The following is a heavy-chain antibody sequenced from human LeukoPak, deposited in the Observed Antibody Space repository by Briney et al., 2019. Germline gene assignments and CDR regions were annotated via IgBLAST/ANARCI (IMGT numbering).Heavy chain of an antibody. V-gene: IGHV1-2*02. J-gene: IGHJ4*02. CDR2: INPNSGGT. D-gene: IGHD3-10*01. CDR3: ARWGYYGSGSYRLGNDY. CDR1: GYTFTGYY. Sequence: ASVKVSCKASGYTFTGYYMHWVRQAPAQGLEWMGWINPNSGGTNYAQKFQGRVTMTRDTSISTAYMELSRLRSDDAAVYYCARWGYYGSGSYRLGNDYWGQGTLVTVSS.